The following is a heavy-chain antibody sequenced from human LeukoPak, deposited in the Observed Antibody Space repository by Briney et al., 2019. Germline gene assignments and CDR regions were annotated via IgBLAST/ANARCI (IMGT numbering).Heavy chain of an antibody. CDR1: GFTFSGKW. V-gene: IGHV3-23*01. Sequence: GGSLRLSCVASGFTFSGKWMSWVRQAPGTGLEWVSAISGSGHSTDYADSVKGRFTVSRDNSKNTLYLQMNSLRAEDTAVYFCAKEPHMLTGYYTDYFDCWGQGTLVTVSS. CDR2: ISGSGHST. J-gene: IGHJ4*02. D-gene: IGHD3-9*01. CDR3: AKEPHMLTGYYTDYFDC.